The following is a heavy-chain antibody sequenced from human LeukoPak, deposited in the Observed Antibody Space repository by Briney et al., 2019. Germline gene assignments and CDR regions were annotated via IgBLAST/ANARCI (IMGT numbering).Heavy chain of an antibody. D-gene: IGHD1-26*01. CDR1: DGSIN. CDR3: ARLVSSGTHGYFEF. V-gene: IGHV4-39*07. J-gene: IGHJ4*03. CDR2: MSYSGST. Sequence: SETLSLTCTVPDGSINWGRIRQPPGKGLEWIGSMSYSGSTFYNPSLKSRVTMSLDTSNIQFSLKLSSVTAADTAVYYCARLVSSGTHGYFEFWGQGILVTVSS.